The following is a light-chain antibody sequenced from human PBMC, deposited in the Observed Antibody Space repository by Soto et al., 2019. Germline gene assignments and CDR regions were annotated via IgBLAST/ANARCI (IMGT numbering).Light chain of an antibody. V-gene: IGKV1-5*03. J-gene: IGKJ1*01. CDR1: QTISSW. CDR3: QQYNSYSPT. Sequence: DIQMTQSPSTLSGSVGDRVTITCRASQTISSWLAWYQQKPGKAPTLLIYKASRLESGVPSRFSGSGSETEFTLTISGLQPGDSATYYCQQYNSYSPTFGQGTKVDIK. CDR2: KAS.